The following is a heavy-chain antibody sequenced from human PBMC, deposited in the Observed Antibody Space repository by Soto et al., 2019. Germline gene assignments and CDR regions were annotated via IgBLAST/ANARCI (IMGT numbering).Heavy chain of an antibody. CDR2: IDYSGTA. Sequence: SGNPSPTCTVFYGSLSGSNVFWGWVRQPPGKGLEWIGNIDYSGTAYFNPSLGTRVTFPVDTSKNQFSLTLYSVTAADTAVYYCARTTGRHLDFWGQGILVTVSS. D-gene: IGHD4-4*01. CDR1: YGSLSGSNVF. CDR3: ARTTGRHLDF. V-gene: IGHV4-39*01. J-gene: IGHJ4*02.